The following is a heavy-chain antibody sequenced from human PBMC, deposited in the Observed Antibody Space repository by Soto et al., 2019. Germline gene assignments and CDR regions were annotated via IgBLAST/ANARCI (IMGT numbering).Heavy chain of an antibody. CDR1: GGSISSYY. V-gene: IGHV4-59*01. CDR2: IYYSGST. D-gene: IGHD1-1*01. CDR3: ARALHVEDYYYGMDV. Sequence: SETLSLTCTVSGGSISSYYWSWIRQPPGKGLEWIGYIYYSGSTNYNPSLKSRVTISVDTSKNQFSLKLSSVTAADTAVYYCARALHVEDYYYGMDVWGQGTTVTVSS. J-gene: IGHJ6*02.